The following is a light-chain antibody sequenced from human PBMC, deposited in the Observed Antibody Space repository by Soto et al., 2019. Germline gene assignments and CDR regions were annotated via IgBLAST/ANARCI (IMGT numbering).Light chain of an antibody. V-gene: IGKV3D-15*01. CDR3: QQYGTSLWT. CDR2: DAS. CDR1: QSVSSY. Sequence: TQSPSSLSASGGDRVNITCRASQSVSSYLAWYQQKPGQAPRLLIYDASNRATGIPARFSGSGSGTEFTLTISSLQSEDFAVYYCQQYGTSLWTFGQGTKVDIK. J-gene: IGKJ1*01.